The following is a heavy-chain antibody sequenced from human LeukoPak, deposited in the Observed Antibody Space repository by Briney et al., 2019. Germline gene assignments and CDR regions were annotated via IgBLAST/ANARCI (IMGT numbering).Heavy chain of an antibody. J-gene: IGHJ5*02. CDR3: ARDHKLDRLYYTSWSYYNFRGNRFDP. Sequence: SETLSLTCTVSGGSINSGDYYWSWIRQHPGKGLEWIGYISNSGSTYYNPSLESRLIISVDTSKNQFSLKLSSVTAADTAVYFCARDHKLDRLYYTSWSYYNFRGNRFDPWGPGTLVTVSS. D-gene: IGHD3-10*01. CDR1: GGSINSGDYY. CDR2: ISNSGST. V-gene: IGHV4-31*03.